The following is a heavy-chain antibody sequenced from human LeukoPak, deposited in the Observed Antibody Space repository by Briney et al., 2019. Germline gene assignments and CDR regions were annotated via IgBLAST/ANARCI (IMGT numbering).Heavy chain of an antibody. J-gene: IGHJ3*02. CDR1: GYTFTSYA. CDR3: ASLKNYYDSSGYLVTDAFDI. Sequence: ASVKVSCKASGYTFTSYAISWVRQAPGQGLEWMGWISTYNGNTNYAQKLQGRVTMTTDTSTTTAYMELRSLKSDDTAVYYCASLKNYYDSSGYLVTDAFDIWGQGTMVTVSS. D-gene: IGHD3-22*01. V-gene: IGHV1-18*01. CDR2: ISTYNGNT.